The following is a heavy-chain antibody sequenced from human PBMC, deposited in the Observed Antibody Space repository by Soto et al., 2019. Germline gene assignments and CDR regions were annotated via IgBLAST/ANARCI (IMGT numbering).Heavy chain of an antibody. CDR3: ARVVTIFGVVSHFDY. CDR1: GGSISSAGYS. Sequence: TLSLTCAGSGGSISSAGYSWSRIQQSPGKGLEWIGYIYHSGSTYYNPSLKSRVTISVDRSKNQFSLKLSSVTAADTAVYYCARVVTIFGVVSHFDYWGEGTLVTVSS. CDR2: IYHSGST. D-gene: IGHD3-3*01. V-gene: IGHV4-30-2*06. J-gene: IGHJ4*02.